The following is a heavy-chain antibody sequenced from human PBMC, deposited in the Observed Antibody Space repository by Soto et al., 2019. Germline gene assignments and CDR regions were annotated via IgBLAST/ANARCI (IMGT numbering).Heavy chain of an antibody. Sequence: QVQLVQSGAEVKRPGASVKVSCKASGYTFTTYYMHWVRQGPGQGLEWLGIINPNGGSTTYAQKFQGRVTMTRDTSTSTVYLELSSLRSEDTAVYYCARAGYCSGGTCFHGNCDYWGQGTLVTVSA. J-gene: IGHJ4*02. CDR1: GYTFTTYY. V-gene: IGHV1-46*01. D-gene: IGHD2-15*01. CDR3: ARAGYCSGGTCFHGNCDY. CDR2: INPNGGST.